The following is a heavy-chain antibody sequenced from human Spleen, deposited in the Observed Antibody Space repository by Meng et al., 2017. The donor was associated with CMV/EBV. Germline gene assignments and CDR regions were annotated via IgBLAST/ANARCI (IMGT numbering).Heavy chain of an antibody. CDR3: VKGWQQLGDS. D-gene: IGHD4-23*01. V-gene: IGHV3-30*02. J-gene: IGHJ4*02. Sequence: GGSLRLSCAASGFTFSSYGMHCVRQAPGKGLEWVAFIRYDGSNKYYADSVKGRFTISRDNSNNTLHLQMNSLRADDTAVYYCVKGWQQLGDSWGQGTLVTVSS. CDR2: IRYDGSNK. CDR1: GFTFSSYG.